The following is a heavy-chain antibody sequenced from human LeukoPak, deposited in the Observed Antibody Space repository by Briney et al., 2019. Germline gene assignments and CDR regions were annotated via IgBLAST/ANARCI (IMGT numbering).Heavy chain of an antibody. D-gene: IGHD4-23*01. Sequence: GESLKISCKASGYSFTNYWIGWVRQMPGKGLEWMGIIYPGDSDTKYSPSFQGQVTISADKSINTAYLQWSSLRASDTAMYYCASPYYGGNNWYFDLWGRGTLVTVSS. CDR3: ASPYYGGNNWYFDL. V-gene: IGHV5-51*01. J-gene: IGHJ2*01. CDR2: IYPGDSDT. CDR1: GYSFTNYW.